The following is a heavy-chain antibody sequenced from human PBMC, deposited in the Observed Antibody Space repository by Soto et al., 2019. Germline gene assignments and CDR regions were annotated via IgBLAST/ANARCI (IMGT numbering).Heavy chain of an antibody. D-gene: IGHD2-15*01. V-gene: IGHV4-39*01. CDR1: GGSISSSSYY. CDR3: ARPYCSGGSCYRNVNWFDP. Sequence: LSLTCTVSGGSISSSSYYWGWIRQPPGKGLEWIGSIYYSGSTYYNPSLKSRVTISVDTSKNQFSLKLSSVTAADTAVYYCARPYCSGGSCYRNVNWFDPWGQGTLVTVSS. CDR2: IYYSGST. J-gene: IGHJ5*02.